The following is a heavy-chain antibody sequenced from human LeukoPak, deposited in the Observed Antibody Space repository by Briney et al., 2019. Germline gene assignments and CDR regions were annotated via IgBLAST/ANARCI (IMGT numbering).Heavy chain of an antibody. CDR1: GYTFTGYY. V-gene: IGHV1-2*02. CDR3: ATEVAGTGAFDI. J-gene: IGHJ3*02. Sequence: ASVKVSCKASGYTFTGYYMHWVRQAPGQGLEWMGWINPNSGGTNYAQKFQGRVTMTRDTSISTAYMELSRLRSDDTAVYYCATEVAGTGAFDIWGQGTMVTVSS. CDR2: INPNSGGT. D-gene: IGHD6-19*01.